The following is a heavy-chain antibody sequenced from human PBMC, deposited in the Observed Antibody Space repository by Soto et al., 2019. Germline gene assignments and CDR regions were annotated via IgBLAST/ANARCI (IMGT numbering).Heavy chain of an antibody. CDR3: ARDSNGYGIDY. V-gene: IGHV4-31*03. Sequence: SETLSLTCTVSGGSISSGGYYWSWIRQHPGKGLEWIGYIYYSGSAYYNPSLKSRVTISVDTSKNQFSLKLSSVTAADTAVYYCARDSNGYGIDYWGQGTLVTVSS. CDR2: IYYSGSA. D-gene: IGHD5-12*01. J-gene: IGHJ4*02. CDR1: GGSISSGGYY.